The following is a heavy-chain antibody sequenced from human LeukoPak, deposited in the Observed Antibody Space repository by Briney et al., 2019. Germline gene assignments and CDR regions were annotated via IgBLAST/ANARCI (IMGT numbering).Heavy chain of an antibody. Sequence: GGSLRLSCAASGFTFSSYAMHWVRQAPGKGLEWVAVIYSGGSTYYADSVKGRFTISRDNAKNSLYLQMNSLRAEDTAVYYCARDRLHYGEYEKTFDYWGQGTLVSVSS. V-gene: IGHV3-66*01. CDR2: IYSGGST. J-gene: IGHJ4*02. CDR1: GFTFSSYA. CDR3: ARDRLHYGEYEKTFDY. D-gene: IGHD4-17*01.